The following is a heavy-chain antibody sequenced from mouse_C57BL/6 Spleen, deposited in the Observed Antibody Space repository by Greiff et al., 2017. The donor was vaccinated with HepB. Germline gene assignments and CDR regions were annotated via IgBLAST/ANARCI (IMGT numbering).Heavy chain of an antibody. CDR1: GYAFSSSW. V-gene: IGHV1-82*01. Sequence: QVQLKESGPELVKPGASVKISCKASGYAFSSSWMNWVKQRPGKGLEWIGRIYPGDGDTNYNGKFKGKATLTADKSSSTAYMQLSSLTSEDSAVYFCAGLYYFDYWGQGTTLTVSS. CDR3: AGLYYFDY. J-gene: IGHJ2*01. CDR2: IYPGDGDT.